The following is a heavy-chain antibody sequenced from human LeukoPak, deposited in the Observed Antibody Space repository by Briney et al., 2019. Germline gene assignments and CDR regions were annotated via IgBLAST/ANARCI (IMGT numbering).Heavy chain of an antibody. Sequence: PGGSLRLSCAASGFTLFTYWMSWVRQAPGKGLEWVANIKQDGSEKDYVDSVKGRFTIFRDNAKNSLYLQMNSLTAEDTAVYYCARESFAARWDWGQGTLVTVSS. CDR3: ARESFAARWD. CDR2: IKQDGSEK. V-gene: IGHV3-7*01. J-gene: IGHJ4*02. CDR1: GFTLFTYW. D-gene: IGHD6-6*01.